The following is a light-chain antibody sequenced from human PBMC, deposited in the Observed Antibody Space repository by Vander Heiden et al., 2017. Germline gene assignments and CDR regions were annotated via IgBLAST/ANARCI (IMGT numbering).Light chain of an antibody. CDR1: QSFLHSSNNKNY. J-gene: IGKJ2*01. Sequence: DIVMTQSPDSLAVSLGECATINCKSSQSFLHSSNNKNYLAWYQQKPGQPPKLLIYWASTRESGVPDRFSGSGSGTDFTLAISSLQAEDVAVYYCQQYYTTPHTFGQGTKLEIK. CDR3: QQYYTTPHT. CDR2: WAS. V-gene: IGKV4-1*01.